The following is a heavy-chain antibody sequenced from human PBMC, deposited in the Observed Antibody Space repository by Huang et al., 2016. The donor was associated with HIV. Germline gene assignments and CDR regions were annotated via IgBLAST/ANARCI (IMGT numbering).Heavy chain of an antibody. CDR2: ISGRGST. CDR1: SGSLSGYY. J-gene: IGHJ3*02. V-gene: IGHV4-34*01. D-gene: IGHD3-22*01. Sequence: QVQLQQWGAGLLKPSETLTLTCAVYSGSLSGYYWGWIRQSPGEGWEWIGEISGRGSTNYNPASKSLVTILRDTSKNQFSLKLTAVTAADTAVYYCARGARKMIDKIRAFDTWGQGTMVTVSS. CDR3: ARGARKMIDKIRAFDT.